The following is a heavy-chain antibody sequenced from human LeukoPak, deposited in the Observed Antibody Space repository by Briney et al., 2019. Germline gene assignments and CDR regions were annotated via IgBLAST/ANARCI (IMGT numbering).Heavy chain of an antibody. CDR1: GGSISSYY. CDR3: ARDGRSGSYYYYYMDV. Sequence: SETLSLTCTVSGGSISSYYWSWIRQPAGKGLEWIGRIYTSGSTNYNPSLKSRVTMSVDTSKNQFSLKLSSVTAADPAVYYCARDGRSGSYYYYYMDVWGKGTTVTVSS. V-gene: IGHV4-4*07. J-gene: IGHJ6*03. D-gene: IGHD3-3*01. CDR2: IYTSGST.